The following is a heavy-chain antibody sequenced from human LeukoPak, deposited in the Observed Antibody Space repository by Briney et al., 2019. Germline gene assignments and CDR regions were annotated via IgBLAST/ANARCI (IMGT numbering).Heavy chain of an antibody. J-gene: IGHJ4*02. Sequence: EASVKVSCKASGGTFSSYAISWVRQAPGQGLEWMGGIIPIFGTANYAQKSQGRVTITADESTSTAYMELSSLRSEDTAAYYCARGGSSSLGSFDYWGQGTLVTVSS. CDR1: GGTFSSYA. D-gene: IGHD6-13*01. V-gene: IGHV1-69*13. CDR2: IIPIFGTA. CDR3: ARGGSSSLGSFDY.